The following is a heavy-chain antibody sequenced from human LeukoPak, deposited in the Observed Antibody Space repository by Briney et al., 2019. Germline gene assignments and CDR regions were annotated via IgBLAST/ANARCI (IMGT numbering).Heavy chain of an antibody. Sequence: SETLSLTCTVXGXXVNXYYXXWXXXXPXXXLXXIGYIYYSGTTNXXPSLKSRVTISVXASKNQVSLKLTSVTAADAAVYYCASLYCSRGNCNPDYWGQGTLVTVSS. CDR3: ASLYCSRGNCNPDY. CDR1: GXXVNXYY. V-gene: IGHV4-59*02. CDR2: IYYSGTT. D-gene: IGHD2-15*01. J-gene: IGHJ4*02.